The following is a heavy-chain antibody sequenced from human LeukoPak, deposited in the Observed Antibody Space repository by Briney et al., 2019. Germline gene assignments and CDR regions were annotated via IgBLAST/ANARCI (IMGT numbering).Heavy chain of an antibody. D-gene: IGHD6-13*01. V-gene: IGHV4-59*01. J-gene: IGHJ6*03. CDR1: GGSISSYY. CDR2: IYYSGST. Sequence: SETLSLTCTVSGGSISSYYWSWIRQPPGKGLEWIGYIYYSGSTNYNPSLKSRVTISVDTSKNQFSLKLSSVTAADTAVYYCARDRHSSSWYLGYYYYMDVWGKGTTVTVSS. CDR3: ARDRHSSSWYLGYYYYMDV.